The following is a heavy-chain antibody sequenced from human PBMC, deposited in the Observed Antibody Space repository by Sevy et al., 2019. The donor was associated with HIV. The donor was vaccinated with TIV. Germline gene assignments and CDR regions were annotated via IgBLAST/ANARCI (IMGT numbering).Heavy chain of an antibody. J-gene: IGHJ6*02. Sequence: SETLSLTCTVSGGSISSYYWSWIRQPPGKGLEWIGYISYSGSTNDNPSLRSRVTISIDTSKNQFSLRLSSVSAADTLEYYCARGGGRTDWGMDVWGPGTTVTVSS. D-gene: IGHD1-1*01. CDR1: GGSISSYY. CDR3: ARGGGRTDWGMDV. CDR2: ISYSGST. V-gene: IGHV4-59*01.